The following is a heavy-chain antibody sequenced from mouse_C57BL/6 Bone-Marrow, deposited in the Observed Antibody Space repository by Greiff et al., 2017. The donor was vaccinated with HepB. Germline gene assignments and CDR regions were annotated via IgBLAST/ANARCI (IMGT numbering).Heavy chain of an antibody. J-gene: IGHJ1*03. CDR3: TRRGSSYWYCDG. D-gene: IGHD1-1*01. CDR1: GYTFTDYE. V-gene: IGHV1-15*01. Sequence: SGAELLRPGASVTLSCKASGYTFTDYEMHWVKQTPVHGLEWIGAIDPETGGTAYNQKFKGKAILTADKSSSTAYMELRSLTSEDSAVYYCTRRGSSYWYCDGWGTGTTVTVSS. CDR2: IDPETGGT.